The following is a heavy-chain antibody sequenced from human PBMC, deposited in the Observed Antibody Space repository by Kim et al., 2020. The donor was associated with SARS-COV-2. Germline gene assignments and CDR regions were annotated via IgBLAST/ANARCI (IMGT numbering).Heavy chain of an antibody. J-gene: IGHJ4*01. CDR3: ASHRFTSTWYLGYYDY. V-gene: IGHV4-31*03. Sequence: SETLSLTCTVSGGSISSGGYYWSWIRQHPGRGLEWIGYIFHSVSTYYNPSLKSRVIISIDTSGNLFSLKVKSVTAADTAVYYCASHRFTSTWYLGYYDY. D-gene: IGHD6-13*01. CDR2: IFHSVST. CDR1: GGSISSGGYY.